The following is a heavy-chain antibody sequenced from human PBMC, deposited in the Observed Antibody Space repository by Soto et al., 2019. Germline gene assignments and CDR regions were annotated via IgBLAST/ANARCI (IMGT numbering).Heavy chain of an antibody. CDR3: ARVFGYIYGRNYYYGMDV. D-gene: IGHD5-18*01. V-gene: IGHV1-69*13. Sequence: GASVKVSCKASGCTFSSYAISWVRQAPGQGLEWMGGVIPIFGTANYAQKFQGRVTITADESTSTAYMELSSMRSEDTAVYYCARVFGYIYGRNYYYGMDVWGQGTTVTVSS. CDR1: GCTFSSYA. J-gene: IGHJ6*02. CDR2: VIPIFGTA.